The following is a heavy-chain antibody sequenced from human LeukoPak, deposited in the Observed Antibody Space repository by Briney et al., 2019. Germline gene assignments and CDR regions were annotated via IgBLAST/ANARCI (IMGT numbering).Heavy chain of an antibody. D-gene: IGHD3-10*01. J-gene: IGHJ3*02. CDR2: IYYSGST. Sequence: SETLSLTCAVYGGSFSGYYWSWIRQPPGKGLEWIGYIYYSGSTYYNPSLKSRVTISVDTSKNQFSLKLSSVTAADTAVYYCASDMVRGVMVHAFDIWGQGTMVTVSS. CDR3: ASDMVRGVMVHAFDI. V-gene: IGHV4-30-4*08. CDR1: GGSFSGYY.